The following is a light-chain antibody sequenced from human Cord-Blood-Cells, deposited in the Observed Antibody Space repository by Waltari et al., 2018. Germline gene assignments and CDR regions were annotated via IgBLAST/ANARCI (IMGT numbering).Light chain of an antibody. Sequence: QSALTQPASVSGSPGQSITISCTGTSSDVGGYNYVPWYQQHPGKAPKLMIYDVCNRPSGVSNRFSGSKSGNTASLTISGLQAEDEADYYCSSYTSSSTLVFGGGTKLTVL. V-gene: IGLV2-14*01. CDR3: SSYTSSSTLV. J-gene: IGLJ2*01. CDR2: DVC. CDR1: SSDVGGYNY.